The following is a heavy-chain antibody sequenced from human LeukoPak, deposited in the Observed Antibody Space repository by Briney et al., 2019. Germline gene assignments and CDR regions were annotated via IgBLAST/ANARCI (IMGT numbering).Heavy chain of an antibody. D-gene: IGHD6-19*01. Sequence: GGSLRLSCATSGFTFSTCAMSWVRQAPGKGLEWVSAISGSGGSTYYADSVKGRFTISRDNSKNTLYLQMNSLRAEDTAVYYCARYPIPESKGIAVAGIEDYWGQGTLVTVSS. CDR2: ISGSGGST. CDR1: GFTFSTCA. J-gene: IGHJ4*02. CDR3: ARYPIPESKGIAVAGIEDY. V-gene: IGHV3-23*01.